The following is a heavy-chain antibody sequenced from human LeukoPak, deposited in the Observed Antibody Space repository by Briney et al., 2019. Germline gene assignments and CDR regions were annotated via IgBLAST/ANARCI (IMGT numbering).Heavy chain of an antibody. CDR3: ARAVAAADPFFDH. CDR1: GGSISSYY. D-gene: IGHD6-13*01. J-gene: IGHJ4*02. V-gene: IGHV4-59*01. Sequence: SETLSLTCTVSGGSISSYYWSWIRQPPGKGLEWIGYIYYSGSTNYNPSLKSRVTISVDTSKNQFSLKLSSVTAADTAVYYCARAVAAADPFFDHWGQGILVTVSS. CDR2: IYYSGST.